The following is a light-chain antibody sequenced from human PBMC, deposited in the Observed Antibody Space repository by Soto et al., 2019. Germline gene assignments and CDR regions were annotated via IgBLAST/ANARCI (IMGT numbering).Light chain of an antibody. J-gene: IGKJ1*01. Sequence: EIVLTQSPDTLSLSPGERATLSCRASQSGSSSYLAWYQQKPGQPPRLLIYGAFTRADDIPDRFSGSGSGTDFTLTISSLQPEDFAVYYCQHYDYPQWTFGQGTKVDIK. CDR1: QSGSSSY. CDR3: QHYDYPQWT. V-gene: IGKV3-20*01. CDR2: GAF.